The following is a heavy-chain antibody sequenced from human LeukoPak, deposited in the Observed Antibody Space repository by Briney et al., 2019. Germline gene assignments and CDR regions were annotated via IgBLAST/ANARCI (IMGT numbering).Heavy chain of an antibody. CDR1: GYTFTNYG. D-gene: IGHD3-22*01. J-gene: IGHJ4*02. Sequence: GASVKVSCKASGYTFTNYGISWVRQAPGQGLEWMGWISAYNGDTNYVQKFQGRVTVTTDTSTTTAYMELRGLRSDDTAVYYCARGNYESRLSSSDYWGQGTLVTVSS. V-gene: IGHV1-18*01. CDR2: ISAYNGDT. CDR3: ARGNYESRLSSSDY.